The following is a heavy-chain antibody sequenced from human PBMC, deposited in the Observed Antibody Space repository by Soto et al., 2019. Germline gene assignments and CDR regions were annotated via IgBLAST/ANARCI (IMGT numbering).Heavy chain of an antibody. J-gene: IGHJ5*02. CDR1: GFTFSSYG. Sequence: QVQLVESGGGVVQPGRSLRLSCAASGFTFSSYGMHWVRQAPGKGLEWVAVISYDGSNKYYADSVKGRFTISRDNSKNTLYLQMNSLRAEDTAVYYCAKDPKVFGELMEPHWFDPWGQGTLVTVSS. V-gene: IGHV3-30*18. CDR2: ISYDGSNK. CDR3: AKDPKVFGELMEPHWFDP. D-gene: IGHD3-10*02.